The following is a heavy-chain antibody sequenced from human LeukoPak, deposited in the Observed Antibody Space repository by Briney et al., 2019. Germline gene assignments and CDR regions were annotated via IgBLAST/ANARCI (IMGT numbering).Heavy chain of an antibody. CDR1: GGTFSSYA. Sequence: APVKVSCKASGGTFSSYAISWVRQAPGQGLEWMGGIIPIFGTANYAQKFQGRVTITADKSTSTAYMELSSLRSEDTAVYYCARCVCDGILIPPGSLEFCLRDWGQGTLVTVSS. V-gene: IGHV1-69*06. D-gene: IGHD3-9*01. CDR3: ARCVCDGILIPPGSLEFCLRD. CDR2: IIPIFGTA. J-gene: IGHJ4*02.